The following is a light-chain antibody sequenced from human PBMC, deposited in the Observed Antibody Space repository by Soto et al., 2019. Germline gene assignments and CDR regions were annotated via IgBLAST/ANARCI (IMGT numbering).Light chain of an antibody. CDR2: DVS. V-gene: IGLV2-14*01. CDR3: SSYTSSSNV. J-gene: IGLJ1*01. CDR1: SSDVGGYNY. Sequence: QSVLTQPASVPGSPGQSITISCTGTSSDVGGYNYVSWYQQHPGKAPKLMIYDVSNRPSGVSNRFSGSKSGNTASLTISGLQAEDEADYYCSSYTSSSNVFGTGTKVTV.